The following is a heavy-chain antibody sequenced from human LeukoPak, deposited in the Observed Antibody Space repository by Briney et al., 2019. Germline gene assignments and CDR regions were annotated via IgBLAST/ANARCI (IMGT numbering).Heavy chain of an antibody. CDR1: EYSFTNYW. V-gene: IGHV5-51*01. CDR3: ARSFSMVRVVTDFDH. J-gene: IGHJ4*02. Sequence: GESLKISCQASEYSFTNYWIVWVGQMPGKGLEWMGIIYPGDSTTIYSPSFEGQVTMSADKSISTAYLQWSSLKAADTAKYYCARSFSMVRVVTDFDHWGQGTLVTVSS. D-gene: IGHD3-10*01. CDR2: IYPGDSTT.